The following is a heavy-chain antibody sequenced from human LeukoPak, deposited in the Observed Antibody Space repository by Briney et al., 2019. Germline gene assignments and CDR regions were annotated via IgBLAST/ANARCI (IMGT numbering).Heavy chain of an antibody. Sequence: PSETLSLTCVVYGGSFSGYYWSWIRQPPGKGLEWIGEINHSGSTNYNPSLKSRVTISVDTSKNQFSLKLSSVTAADTAVYYCARGRSTTVTTWYYFDYWGQGTLVTVSS. CDR2: INHSGST. CDR3: ARGRSTTVTTWYYFDY. D-gene: IGHD4-17*01. J-gene: IGHJ4*02. CDR1: GGSFSGYY. V-gene: IGHV4-34*01.